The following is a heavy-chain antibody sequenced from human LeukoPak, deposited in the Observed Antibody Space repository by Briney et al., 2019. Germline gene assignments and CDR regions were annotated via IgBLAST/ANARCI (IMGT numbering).Heavy chain of an antibody. CDR1: GGSISSGGYY. J-gene: IGHJ3*02. CDR2: IYHSGST. Sequence: PSETLSLTCTVSGGSISSGGYYWSWIRQPPGKGLEWIGYIYHSGSTYYNPSLKSRVTISVDRSKNQFSLKLSSVTAADTAVYYCARRDQTVITPGAFDIWGQGTMVTVSS. V-gene: IGHV4-30-2*01. D-gene: IGHD4-23*01. CDR3: ARRDQTVITPGAFDI.